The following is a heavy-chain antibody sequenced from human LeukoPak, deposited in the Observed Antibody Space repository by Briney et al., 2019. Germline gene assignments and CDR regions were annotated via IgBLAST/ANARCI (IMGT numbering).Heavy chain of an antibody. Sequence: PGGSLRLSCAASGFTFASYAIHWVRQAPGKGLGWVAVISHDGNNKFYADSVKGRFTISRDNSKNTLYLQMNSLRIEDTAVYCARDGPFHDYWGQGTLVTVSS. CDR1: GFTFASYA. CDR3: ARDGPFHDY. V-gene: IGHV3-30-3*01. J-gene: IGHJ4*02. D-gene: IGHD2/OR15-2a*01. CDR2: ISHDGNNK.